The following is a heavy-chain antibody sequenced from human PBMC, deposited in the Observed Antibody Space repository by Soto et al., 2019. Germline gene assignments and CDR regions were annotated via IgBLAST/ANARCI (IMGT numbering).Heavy chain of an antibody. V-gene: IGHV3-30*18. J-gene: IGHJ4*02. CDR1: GFTFSSYG. CDR3: AKGDRQQLYFYY. D-gene: IGHD6-13*01. CDR2: ISYDGSNK. Sequence: QVQLVESGGGVVQPGRSLRLSCAASGFTFSSYGMHWVRQAPGKGLEWVAVISYDGSNKYYADSVKGRFTISRDNSKNTLYLQMNSLRAEDTAVYYCAKGDRQQLYFYYWGQGTLVTVSS.